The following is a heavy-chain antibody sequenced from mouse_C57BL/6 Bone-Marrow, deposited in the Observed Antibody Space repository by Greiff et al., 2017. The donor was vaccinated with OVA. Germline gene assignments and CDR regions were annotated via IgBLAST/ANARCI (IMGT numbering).Heavy chain of an antibody. Sequence: VQLQQSGPELVKPGASVKISCKASGYSFTDYYMNWVKQSPGKSLEWIGVINPNYGTTSYNQKFKGKATLTVDKSSSTAYMQLNSLTSEDSAVYYGARNYYGSSYWYFDVWGTGTTVTVSS. D-gene: IGHD1-1*01. J-gene: IGHJ1*03. CDR3: ARNYYGSSYWYFDV. V-gene: IGHV1-39*01. CDR2: INPNYGTT. CDR1: GYSFTDYY.